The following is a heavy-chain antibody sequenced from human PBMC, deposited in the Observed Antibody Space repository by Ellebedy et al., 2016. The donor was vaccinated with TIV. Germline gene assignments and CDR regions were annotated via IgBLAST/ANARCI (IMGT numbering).Heavy chain of an antibody. D-gene: IGHD2-21*02. J-gene: IGHJ4*02. Sequence: GESLQISXAASGFTFRNDWMHWVRQAPGKGLVWVSRMNSDGSDIRYADSVKGRFTISRDNAKNTLYLQMNSLRAEDTAVYYCVRARPYCGGDCYSFGNWGQGSLVTVSS. CDR1: GFTFRNDW. V-gene: IGHV3-74*01. CDR3: VRARPYCGGDCYSFGN. CDR2: MNSDGSDI.